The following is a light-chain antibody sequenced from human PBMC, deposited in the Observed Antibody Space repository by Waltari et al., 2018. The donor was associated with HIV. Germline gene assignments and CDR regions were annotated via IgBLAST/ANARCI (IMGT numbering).Light chain of an antibody. CDR3: CSYAGSYTFV. Sequence: QSALTQPRSVSGSPGQSVAISCTGTSSDVGGYNSVSWYQQHPGEALKLMIYDVTKRPSGVPDRFSGSKSGNTASLTISGLQAEDEADYYCCSYAGSYTFVFGGGTKLTVL. CDR2: DVT. J-gene: IGLJ3*02. V-gene: IGLV2-11*01. CDR1: SSDVGGYNS.